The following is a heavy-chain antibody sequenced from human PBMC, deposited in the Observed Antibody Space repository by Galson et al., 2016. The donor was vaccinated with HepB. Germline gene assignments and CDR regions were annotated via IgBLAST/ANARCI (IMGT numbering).Heavy chain of an antibody. Sequence: MRLSCAASGFNFGDYTMHWVRLAPGKGLEWVTGISRKSGDMPYADSVKGRFTISRDNAKNSVYLQMNSVTTEDTALYYCAKEKDSFQVQTPPDAFDVWGQGTMVTVSS. J-gene: IGHJ3*01. CDR3: AKEKDSFQVQTPPDAFDV. V-gene: IGHV3-9*01. CDR1: GFNFGDYT. D-gene: IGHD3-10*01. CDR2: ISRKSGDM.